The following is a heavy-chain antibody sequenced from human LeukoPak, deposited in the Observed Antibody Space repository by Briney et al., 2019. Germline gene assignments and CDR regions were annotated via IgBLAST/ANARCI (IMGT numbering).Heavy chain of an antibody. CDR3: ASLRRDGYNYYTYYYYMDV. J-gene: IGHJ6*03. V-gene: IGHV4-39*07. CDR1: GGSLISTTYY. CDR2: IYYSGST. Sequence: SETLSLTCAVSGGSLISTTYYWGWIRQPPGKGLEWIGSIYYSGSTYYNPSLKSRVTVSVDMSKNQFSLQLSSVTAADTAVYYCASLRRDGYNYYTYYYYMDVWGKGTTVTVSS. D-gene: IGHD5-24*01.